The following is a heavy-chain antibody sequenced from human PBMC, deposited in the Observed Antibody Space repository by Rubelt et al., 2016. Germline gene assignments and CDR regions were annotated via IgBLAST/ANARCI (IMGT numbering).Heavy chain of an antibody. CDR2: IRTYHGNT. CDR3: ARGYGSSANCLFNWFDP. D-gene: IGHD2-2*01. J-gene: IGHJ5*02. CDR1: GYTFTTYG. Sequence: QVQLVQSGAEVKKPGASVKVSCKASGYTFTTYGISWVRQAPGQGLEWMGWIRTYHGNTNYAQKLQGRVTRTTDTSTGKAYMERRSLRSDDTAMYFCARGYGSSANCLFNWFDPWGQGTLVTVSS. V-gene: IGHV1-18*01.